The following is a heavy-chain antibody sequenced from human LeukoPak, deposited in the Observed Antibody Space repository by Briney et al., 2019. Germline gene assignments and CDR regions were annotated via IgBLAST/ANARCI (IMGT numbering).Heavy chain of an antibody. CDR3: ARSSSSRGWFDP. J-gene: IGHJ5*02. Sequence: SETLSLTCAVSGGSFSGHYWNWIRQPPGKGLEWIGYIYYSGCTNYNPSLKSRVTISVDTSKNQFSLKLSSVTAADTAVYYCARSSSSRGWFDPWGQGTLVTVSS. V-gene: IGHV4-59*11. CDR2: IYYSGCT. CDR1: GGSFSGHY.